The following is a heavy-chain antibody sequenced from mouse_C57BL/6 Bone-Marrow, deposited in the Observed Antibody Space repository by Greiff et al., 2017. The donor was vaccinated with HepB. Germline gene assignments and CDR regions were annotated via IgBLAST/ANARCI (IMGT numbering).Heavy chain of an antibody. CDR1: GYTFTSYW. CDR2: IDPSDSET. D-gene: IGHD2-2*01. V-gene: IGHV1-52*01. Sequence: QVQLQQPGAELVRPGSSVKLSCKASGYTFTSYWMHWVKQRPIQGLEWIGNIDPSDSETHYNQKFKDKATLTVDKSYSTAYMQLSSLTSEDSAVYYCAREGIYYGYETFAYWGQGTLVTVSA. J-gene: IGHJ3*01. CDR3: AREGIYYGYETFAY.